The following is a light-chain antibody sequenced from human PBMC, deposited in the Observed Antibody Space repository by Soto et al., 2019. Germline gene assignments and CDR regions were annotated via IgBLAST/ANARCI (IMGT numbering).Light chain of an antibody. CDR1: SRDVGASDY. Sequence: QSVLTQPPSASGSPGQSVAISCTGTSRDVGASDYVSWYQQHSGKAPKLLLYEVNKRPSGVPDRFSGSKSGNTASLTVSALQADGEADYYCLSHSGSSNVLGTGTKLTVL. V-gene: IGLV2-8*01. CDR3: LSHSGSSNV. CDR2: EVN. J-gene: IGLJ1*01.